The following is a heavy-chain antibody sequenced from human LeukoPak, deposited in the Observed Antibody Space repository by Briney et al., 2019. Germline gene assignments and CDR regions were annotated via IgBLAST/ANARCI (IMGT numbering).Heavy chain of an antibody. J-gene: IGHJ5*02. D-gene: IGHD3-22*01. CDR2: VYYSGTT. CDR1: GGSISPYY. V-gene: IGHV4-59*08. Sequence: SETLSLTCTVSGGSISPYYWTWIRQSPGKGLEWIGSVYYSGTTKYSPSLNSRLTISVDTSNNQVSLMLKSVTAADTAAYYCARHTYYDTHGFHLGWFDPWGQGSLVSVSS. CDR3: ARHTYYDTHGFHLGWFDP.